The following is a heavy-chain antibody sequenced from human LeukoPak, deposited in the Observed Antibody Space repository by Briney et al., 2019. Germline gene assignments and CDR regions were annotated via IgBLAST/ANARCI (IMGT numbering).Heavy chain of an antibody. CDR1: RYTFTSYY. V-gene: IGHV1-46*01. Sequence: ASVKVSCNASRYTFTSYYMHWVRQAPGQGLEWMGIINPSGGSTSYAQKFQGRVTMTRDTSTSTVYMELSSLRSEDTAVYYCARVPTMGLFDYWGQGTLVTVSS. D-gene: IGHD3-10*01. J-gene: IGHJ4*02. CDR2: INPSGGST. CDR3: ARVPTMGLFDY.